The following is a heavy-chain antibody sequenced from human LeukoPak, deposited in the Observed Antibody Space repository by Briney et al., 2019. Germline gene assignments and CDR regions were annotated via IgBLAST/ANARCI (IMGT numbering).Heavy chain of an antibody. CDR3: AKDISAGYSYGYYFDY. CDR1: GFTFDDYA. CDR2: ISWNSGSI. Sequence: GRSLRLSCAASGFTFDDYAMHWVRQAPGKGLEWVSAISWNSGSIGYADSVKGRFTISRDNAKNSLYLQMNSLRAEDTALYYCAKDISAGYSYGYYFDYWGQGTLVTVSS. D-gene: IGHD5-18*01. J-gene: IGHJ4*02. V-gene: IGHV3-9*01.